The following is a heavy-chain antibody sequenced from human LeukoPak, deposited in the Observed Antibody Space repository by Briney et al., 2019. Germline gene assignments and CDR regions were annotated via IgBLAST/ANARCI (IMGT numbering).Heavy chain of an antibody. CDR2: IYPGDSDT. CDR3: ARQEYYDFWSGYYPAYA. J-gene: IGHJ5*02. V-gene: IGHV5-51*01. CDR1: GYSFTSYW. D-gene: IGHD3-3*01. Sequence: GESLKISCKGSGYSFTSYWIGWVRQMPGKGLEWMGIIYPGDSDTRYSPSFQGQVTISADKSISTAYLQWSSLKASDTTMYYCARQEYYDFWSGYYPAYAWGQGTLVTVSS.